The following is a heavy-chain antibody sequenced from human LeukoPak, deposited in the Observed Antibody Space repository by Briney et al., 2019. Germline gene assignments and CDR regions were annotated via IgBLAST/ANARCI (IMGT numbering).Heavy chain of an antibody. CDR2: IYYSGST. Sequence: TSETLSLTCTVSGGSISSSSYYWGWIRQPPGKGLEWIGSIYYSGSTYYNPSLKSRVTISVDTSKNQFSLKLSSVTAADTAVYYCARLSWYSSSWGNYYYYMDVWGKGTTVTVSS. J-gene: IGHJ6*03. CDR3: ARLSWYSSSWGNYYYYMDV. V-gene: IGHV4-39*01. D-gene: IGHD6-13*01. CDR1: GGSISSSSYY.